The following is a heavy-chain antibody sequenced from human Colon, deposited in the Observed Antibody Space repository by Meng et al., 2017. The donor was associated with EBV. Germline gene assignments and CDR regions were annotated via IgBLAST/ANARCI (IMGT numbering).Heavy chain of an antibody. CDR3: ARQATGYCNGGSCYSGSIFDY. D-gene: IGHD2-15*01. CDR1: GASISSGDYY. CDR2: IYYSGST. V-gene: IGHV4-30-4*01. J-gene: IGHJ4*02. Sequence: QVKLQESGPGFGKPSQTLSLTCPVPGASISSGDYYWSCIRQPPGKGLGWIGYIYYSGSTHYNPSLKSRVTISVDTSKNQFSLKVSSVTAADTAVYYCARQATGYCNGGSCYSGSIFDYWGQGTLVTVSS.